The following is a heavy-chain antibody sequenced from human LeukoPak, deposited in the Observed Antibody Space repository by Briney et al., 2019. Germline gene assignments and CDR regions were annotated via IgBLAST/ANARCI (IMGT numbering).Heavy chain of an antibody. CDR2: ISSSSSYI. CDR1: GGSISSSS. V-gene: IGHV3-21*01. J-gene: IGHJ4*02. Sequence: ETLSLTCTVSGGSISSSSYYWGWTRQPPGKGLEWVSSISSSSSYIYYADSVKGRFTISRDNAKNSLYLQMNSLRAEDTAVYYCARDSIAAAGTGFDYWGQGTLVTVSS. D-gene: IGHD6-13*01. CDR3: ARDSIAAAGTGFDY.